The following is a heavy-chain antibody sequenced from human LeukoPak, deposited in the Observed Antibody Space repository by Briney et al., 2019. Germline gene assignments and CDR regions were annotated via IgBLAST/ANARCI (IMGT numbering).Heavy chain of an antibody. V-gene: IGHV3-30*02. J-gene: IGHJ3*02. CDR3: AKDQLTVAVAGTDDAFDI. Sequence: GGSLRLSCAASGLPFSHSGMHWVRQAPGKGLEWVAFIRYDGSNKYYADSVKGRFTISRDNSKNTLYLQMNSLRAEDTAVYYCAKDQLTVAVAGTDDAFDIWGQGTMVTVSS. CDR2: IRYDGSNK. D-gene: IGHD6-19*01. CDR1: GLPFSHSG.